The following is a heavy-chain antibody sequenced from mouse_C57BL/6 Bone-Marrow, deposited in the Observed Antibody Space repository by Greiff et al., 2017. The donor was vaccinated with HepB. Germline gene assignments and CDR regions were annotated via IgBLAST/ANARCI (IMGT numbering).Heavy chain of an antibody. J-gene: IGHJ3*01. Sequence: LVESGAELVRPGASVKLSCTASGFNIKDDYMHWVKQRPEQGLEWIGWIDPENGDTEYASKFQGKATITADTSSNTAYLQLSSLTSEDTAVYYCTTTAQATWFAYWGQGTLVTVSA. CDR2: IDPENGDT. CDR1: GFNIKDDY. D-gene: IGHD3-2*02. CDR3: TTTAQATWFAY. V-gene: IGHV14-4*01.